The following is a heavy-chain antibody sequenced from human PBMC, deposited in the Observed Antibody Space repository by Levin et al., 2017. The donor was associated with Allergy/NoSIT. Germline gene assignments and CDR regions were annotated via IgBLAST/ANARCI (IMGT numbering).Heavy chain of an antibody. Sequence: GESLKISCVASGFTFSNYAMNWVRQAPGKGLEWVSGLSASGGTTYSADSMKGRSTISRDNSKSTLFLQMISLRAEDTAIYYCARSVGGSWGSAFDIWGQGTMVTVSS. V-gene: IGHV3-23*01. D-gene: IGHD2-15*01. CDR1: GFTFSNYA. CDR2: LSASGGTT. J-gene: IGHJ3*02. CDR3: ARSVGGSWGSAFDI.